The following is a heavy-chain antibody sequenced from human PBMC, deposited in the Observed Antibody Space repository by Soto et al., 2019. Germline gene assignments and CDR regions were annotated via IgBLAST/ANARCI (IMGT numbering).Heavy chain of an antibody. D-gene: IGHD3-22*01. V-gene: IGHV4-59*08. J-gene: IGHJ3*02. CDR2: IYYSGST. CDR3: ARHLLLYYYDSSGYYLRDAFDI. Sequence: SQTLSLTCTVSGGSISSYYWSWIRQPPGKGLEWIGYIYYSGSTNYNPSLKSRVTISVDTSKNQFSLKLSSVTAADTAVYYCARHLLLYYYDSSGYYLRDAFDIWGQGTMVTVSS. CDR1: GGSISSYY.